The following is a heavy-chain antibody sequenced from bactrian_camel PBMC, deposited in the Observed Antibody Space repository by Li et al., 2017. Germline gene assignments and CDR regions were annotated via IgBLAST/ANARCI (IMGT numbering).Heavy chain of an antibody. CDR2: VHVDGRP. V-gene: IGHV3S53*01. CDR1: GYTSSTKC. J-gene: IGHJ4*01. Sequence: HVQLVESGGGSVQAGGSLTLSCVVSGYTSSTKCMGWFRQAPGKDREGVAAVHVDGRPTYADSVKGRFTISRDNAKNLLYLQMNSLRPEDTAMYYCAASLGKTYCHAAFFLTRARPNFGQMGQGTQVTVS. D-gene: IGHD5*01.